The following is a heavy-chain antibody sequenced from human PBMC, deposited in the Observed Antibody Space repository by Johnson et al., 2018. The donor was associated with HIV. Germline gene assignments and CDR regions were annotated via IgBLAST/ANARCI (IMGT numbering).Heavy chain of an antibody. V-gene: IGHV3-20*03. Sequence: SGFSFRSYWMSWVRQAPGKGLEWVSGINWNGGSTGYADSVKGRFTISRDNAKNSLYLQMSSLRAEDTAVYYCAGDTSAFDIWGQGTMVTVSS. CDR1: GFSFRSYW. CDR3: AGDTSAFDI. J-gene: IGHJ3*02. D-gene: IGHD1-26*01. CDR2: INWNGGST.